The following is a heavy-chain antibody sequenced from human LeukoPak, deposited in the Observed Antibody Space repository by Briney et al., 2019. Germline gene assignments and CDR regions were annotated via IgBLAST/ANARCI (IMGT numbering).Heavy chain of an antibody. CDR1: GGSISNYY. V-gene: IGHV4-59*12. D-gene: IGHD4-17*01. CDR2: IYYTGNT. Sequence: SETLSLTCTVSGGSISNYYWNWIRQPPGKGLEWIGYIYYTGNTNYNPSLKSRVTISVDTSKNQFSLKLSSLTAADTAVYYCARASHDYGDYSHFDYWGQGTLVTVSS. J-gene: IGHJ4*02. CDR3: ARASHDYGDYSHFDY.